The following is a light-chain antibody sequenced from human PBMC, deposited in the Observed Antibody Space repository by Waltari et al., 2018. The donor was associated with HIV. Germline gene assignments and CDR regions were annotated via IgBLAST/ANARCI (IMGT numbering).Light chain of an antibody. V-gene: IGLV1-47*01. CDR1: NSNIGNHL. CDR3: GSWDDSLSHWV. Sequence: QSVLTQPPSASRPPGQRVLIPCSGSNSNIGNHLVSWFQQVPGRAPKRVIYSSDQRPSGVPDRFSAAKSGSSASLAITGLHSDDEAVYYCGSWDDSLSHWVFGGGTRLTV. J-gene: IGLJ3*02. CDR2: SSD.